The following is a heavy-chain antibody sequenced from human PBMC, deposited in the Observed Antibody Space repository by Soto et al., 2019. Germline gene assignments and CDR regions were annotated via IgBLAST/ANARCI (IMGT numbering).Heavy chain of an antibody. Sequence: QLQLQESGPGLVKPSETLSLICTVSGGSISGSSHFWVWIRQPPGKGLEWIGSIHYSGTTYYNPSLKSRVTISVDTSKNLFSLKLNSVTAADTAVYYCARLAPSRFEPRLGFYGMDVWGQGTTVTVSS. CDR2: IHYSGTT. CDR1: GGSISGSSHF. V-gene: IGHV4-39*01. CDR3: ARLAPSRFEPRLGFYGMDV. J-gene: IGHJ6*02. D-gene: IGHD2-2*01.